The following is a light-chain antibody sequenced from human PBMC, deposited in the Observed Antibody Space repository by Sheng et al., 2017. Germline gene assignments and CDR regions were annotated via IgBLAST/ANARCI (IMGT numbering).Light chain of an antibody. CDR2: GAS. CDR1: QSVSSSY. Sequence: ELVLTQSPGTLPLSPGERATLSCRASQSVSSSYLAWYQQKPGQAPRLLIYGASSRATGIPDRFSGSGSGTDFTLTISRLEPEDFATYYCQQYGTSPKLTFGGGTKVEIK. CDR3: QQYGTSPKLT. V-gene: IGKV3-20*01. J-gene: IGKJ4*01.